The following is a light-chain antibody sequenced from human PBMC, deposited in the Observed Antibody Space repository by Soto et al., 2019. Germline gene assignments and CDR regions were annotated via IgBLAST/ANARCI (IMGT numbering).Light chain of an antibody. J-gene: IGKJ2*01. CDR3: QQRSSWPYT. V-gene: IGKV3-11*01. CDR2: DAS. CDR1: QSVSGY. Sequence: VLTQSPATLSLSPGEIVTLSCRASQSVSGYLVWYQQKSGQAPRLLIYDASKRATGVPARFSGSGSGTDFTLTISDLEPDDFVVYYCQQRSSWPYTCGQGTKLELK.